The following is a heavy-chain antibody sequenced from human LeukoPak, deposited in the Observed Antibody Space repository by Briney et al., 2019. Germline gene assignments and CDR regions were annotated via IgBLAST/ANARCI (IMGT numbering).Heavy chain of an antibody. CDR3: ARDFKYYYDRGTSAFDI. J-gene: IGHJ3*02. CDR1: GGSISSYY. Sequence: PSETLSLTCTVSGGSISSYYWSWIRQPPGKGLEWIGYIYYSGSTNYNPSLKNRVTISVDTSKNQFSLKLSSVTAADSAVYYCARDFKYYYDRGTSAFDIWGQGKLVTVSS. D-gene: IGHD3-10*02. V-gene: IGHV4-59*01. CDR2: IYYSGST.